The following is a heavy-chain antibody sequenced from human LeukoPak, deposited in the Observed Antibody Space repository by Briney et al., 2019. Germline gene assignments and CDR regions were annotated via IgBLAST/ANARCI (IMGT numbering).Heavy chain of an antibody. Sequence: PSETLSLTCTVSGGSISSSSYYWGWIRQPPGKGLEWSGSIYYSGSTYYNPSLKSRVTISVDTSKNQFSLKLSSVTAADTAVYYCARRGYCSGGSCYLGWGQGTLVTVSS. D-gene: IGHD2-15*01. CDR2: IYYSGST. V-gene: IGHV4-39*01. CDR3: ARRGYCSGGSCYLG. J-gene: IGHJ4*02. CDR1: GGSISSSSYY.